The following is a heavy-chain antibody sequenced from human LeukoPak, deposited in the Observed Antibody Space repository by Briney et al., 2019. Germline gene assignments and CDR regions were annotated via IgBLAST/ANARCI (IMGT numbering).Heavy chain of an antibody. CDR2: INTDGRST. Sequence: GGSLRLSCAASGFTFSSYWMQWVRQAPGKGPVGVSRINTDGRSTSYADSVKGRFTISRDNAKNTLYLQMNSLRAEDTAVYYCARARGSYDLFDYWGQGTLVTVSS. CDR3: ARARGSYDLFDY. D-gene: IGHD1-26*01. CDR1: GFTFSSYW. J-gene: IGHJ4*02. V-gene: IGHV3-74*01.